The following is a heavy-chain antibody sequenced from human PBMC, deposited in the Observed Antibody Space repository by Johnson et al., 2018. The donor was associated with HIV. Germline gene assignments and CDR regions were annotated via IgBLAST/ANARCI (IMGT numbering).Heavy chain of an antibody. Sequence: QEQLVESGGGVVQPGRSLRLSCAASGFTFSSYTMYWVRQAPGKGLEWVALISHEGLNKYYADSVKGRFTISRDNSKNTLFLQMNSLRAEDTAVYYCARRYHYENSVYYSDAFDIWGQGTMVTVSS. CDR1: GFTFSSYT. D-gene: IGHD3-22*01. CDR2: ISHEGLNK. V-gene: IGHV3-30-3*01. CDR3: ARRYHYENSVYYSDAFDI. J-gene: IGHJ3*02.